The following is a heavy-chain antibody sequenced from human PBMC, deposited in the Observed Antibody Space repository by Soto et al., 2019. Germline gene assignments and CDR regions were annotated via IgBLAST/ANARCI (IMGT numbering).Heavy chain of an antibody. D-gene: IGHD1-26*01. Sequence: QVQLQESGPGLVKPSETLSLTCTVSGGSISSYYWSWIRQPPGKGLEWIGYIYYSGSTNYNPSLKSRVTISVDTSKNQFSLKLSSVTAADTAVYYCARGTALYYFDYWGQGTTVTVSS. CDR2: IYYSGST. CDR1: GGSISSYY. J-gene: IGHJ4*03. CDR3: ARGTALYYFDY. V-gene: IGHV4-59*01.